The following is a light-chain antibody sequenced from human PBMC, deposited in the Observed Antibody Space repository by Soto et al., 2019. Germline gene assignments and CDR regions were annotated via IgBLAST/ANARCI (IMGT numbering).Light chain of an antibody. CDR1: QSISSY. J-gene: IGKJ1*01. CDR3: QQSYSTPPWT. V-gene: IGKV1-39*01. CDR2: AAS. Sequence: DIQMTQSPSSLSASVGDRVTITCRASQSISSYLNWYQQKPGKAPKLLTYAASSLQSGVPSRFSGSGSGTDFTLTISSLQLEDFATYYCQQSYSTPPWTFGQGTKVEIK.